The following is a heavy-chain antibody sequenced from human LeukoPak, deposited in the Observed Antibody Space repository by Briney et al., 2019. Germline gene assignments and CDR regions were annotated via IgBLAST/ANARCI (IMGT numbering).Heavy chain of an antibody. D-gene: IGHD1-7*01. CDR1: GFTFSSYE. V-gene: IGHV3-48*03. CDR2: ISSSGSTI. J-gene: IGHJ4*02. Sequence: GGSLRLSCAASGFTFSSYEMNWVRQAPGKGLEWVSYISSSGSTIYYADSVKGRFTISRDNAKNSLYLQMNSLRAEDTAVYYCARGKDWNWPLDYWGQGTLVTVSS. CDR3: ARGKDWNWPLDY.